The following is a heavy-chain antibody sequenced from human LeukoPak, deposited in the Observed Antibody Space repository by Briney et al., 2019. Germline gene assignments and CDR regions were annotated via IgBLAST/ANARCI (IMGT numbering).Heavy chain of an antibody. CDR3: ARAMGSGWYDS. CDR2: INPSGGST. D-gene: IGHD6-19*01. V-gene: IGHV1-46*01. J-gene: IGHJ5*01. CDR1: GYSFTSCY. Sequence: GASVKVSCKASGYSFTSCYMHWVRQAPGQGLEWLGVINPSGGSTSYAQKFQGRVSMTRDTSTRTVYMEVSSLRSEDTAVYYCARAMGSGWYDSWGQGTLVTVSS.